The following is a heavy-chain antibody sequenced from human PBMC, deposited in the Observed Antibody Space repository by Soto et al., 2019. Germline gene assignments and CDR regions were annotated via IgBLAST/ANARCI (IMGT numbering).Heavy chain of an antibody. CDR2: IDPSDSYT. Sequence: GESLKISCKGSGYSFTTYWISWVRQMPGRGLEWMVRIDPSDSYTNYSPSFQGHVTISADKSISTAYLQWSSLKASDTAMYYCARLDYSSGRSLDYWGQGTLVTV. V-gene: IGHV5-10-1*01. D-gene: IGHD6-19*01. CDR3: ARLDYSSGRSLDY. CDR1: GYSFTTYW. J-gene: IGHJ4*02.